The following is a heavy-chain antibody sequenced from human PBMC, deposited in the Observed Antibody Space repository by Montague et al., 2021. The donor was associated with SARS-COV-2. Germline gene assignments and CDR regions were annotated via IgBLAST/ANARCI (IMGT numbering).Heavy chain of an antibody. CDR3: ALADYTTGQDPFDV. J-gene: IGHJ3*01. CDR2: ITHSGLT. D-gene: IGHD2-2*02. CDR1: GFPLSTSGM. V-gene: IGHV4-39*07. Sequence: VKPTQTLTLTCTFSGFPLSTSGMCVSWIRQPPGKGLEWIGEITHSGLTNYSPSLKSRVTISEDTSKNQFSLRLTSVTAADAAVYYCALADYTTGQDPFDVWGQGTIVTVSS.